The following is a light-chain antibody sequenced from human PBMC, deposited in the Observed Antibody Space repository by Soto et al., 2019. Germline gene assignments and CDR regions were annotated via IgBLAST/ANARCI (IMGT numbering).Light chain of an antibody. J-gene: IGKJ1*01. CDR2: AAS. CDR3: QKYDSAPQT. V-gene: IGKV1-27*01. Sequence: DIQMTQSPSSLSASVGDTVTITCRASQGIIDYLAWFQQRPGKAPNLLIYAASTLHVGVPSRFSGSGAGTDFTLTISSLQPEDAATYYCQKYDSAPQTFGPGTKVEIK. CDR1: QGIIDY.